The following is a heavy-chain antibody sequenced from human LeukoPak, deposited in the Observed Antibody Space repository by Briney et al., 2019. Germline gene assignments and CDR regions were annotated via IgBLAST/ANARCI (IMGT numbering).Heavy chain of an antibody. CDR3: ARKKGSRTYFDY. J-gene: IGHJ4*02. D-gene: IGHD1-14*01. Sequence: SETLSLTCTVSGGSISSSSYYWGWIRQPPGKGLEWIGSIYYSGTIYYTPSLKSRVTISVDTSKNQFSLKLSSVTAADTAVYYCARKKGSRTYFDYWGQGTLVTVSS. V-gene: IGHV4-39*01. CDR2: IYYSGTI. CDR1: GGSISSSSYY.